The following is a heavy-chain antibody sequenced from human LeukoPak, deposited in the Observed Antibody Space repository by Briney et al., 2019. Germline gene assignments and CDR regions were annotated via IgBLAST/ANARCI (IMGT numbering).Heavy chain of an antibody. Sequence: GGSLRLSCAASGFTFSSYEMNWVRQAPGKGLEWVALISFDGSEKYYADSAKGRFTISRDNSKNTLYLQMNSLRAEDTAVYYCAKVAGRTFGEVIVSRARNYMDVWGKGTTVSVSS. D-gene: IGHD3-16*02. J-gene: IGHJ6*03. CDR2: ISFDGSEK. V-gene: IGHV3-30*18. CDR3: AKVAGRTFGEVIVSRARNYMDV. CDR1: GFTFSSYE.